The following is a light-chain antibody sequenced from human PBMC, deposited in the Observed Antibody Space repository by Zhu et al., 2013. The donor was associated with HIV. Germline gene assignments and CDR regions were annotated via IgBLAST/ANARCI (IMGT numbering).Light chain of an antibody. V-gene: IGKV2-30*01. CDR1: ASLVSSDGGTY. Sequence: DVVLTQSPLSLPVTLGQPASISCKSNASLVSSDGGTYLNWFQQRPGQPPRRLLYKVSNRDSGVPDRISGSGSGTDFTLRITRVEAEDIALYFCMQGTHWPPTFGQGTEGGNQT. CDR2: KVS. CDR3: MQGTHWPPT. J-gene: IGKJ1*01.